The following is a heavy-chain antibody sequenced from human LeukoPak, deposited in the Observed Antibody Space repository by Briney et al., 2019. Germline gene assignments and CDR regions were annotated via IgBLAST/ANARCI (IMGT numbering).Heavy chain of an antibody. CDR3: TREDYGVDY. CDR2: IKQDGSEN. J-gene: IGHJ4*02. CDR1: GFTFSGFW. D-gene: IGHD3-16*01. V-gene: IGHV3-7*01. Sequence: GGSLRLSCAASGFTFSGFWMSWVRQAPGKGLEWVANIKQDGSENYYVDSVKGRFIISRDNARNSLYLQMNSLRAEDTAMYYCTREDYGVDYWGQGTLVTVAS.